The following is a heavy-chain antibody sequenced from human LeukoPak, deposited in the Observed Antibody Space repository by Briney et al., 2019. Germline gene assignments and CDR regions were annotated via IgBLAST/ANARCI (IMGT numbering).Heavy chain of an antibody. CDR1: GHTFTSYD. J-gene: IGHJ6*02. V-gene: IGHV1-8*01. CDR3: ARLEYYYGSGSYYYYYGMDV. D-gene: IGHD3-10*01. CDR2: MNPNSGNT. Sequence: ASVKVSCKASGHTFTSYDINWVRQATGQGLEWMGWMNPNSGNTGYAQKFQGRVTMTRNTSISTAYMELSSLRSEDTAVYYCARLEYYYGSGSYYYYYGMDVWGQGTTVTVSS.